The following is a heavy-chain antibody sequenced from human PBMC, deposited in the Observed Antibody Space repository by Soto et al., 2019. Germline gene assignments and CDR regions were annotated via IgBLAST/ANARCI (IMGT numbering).Heavy chain of an antibody. CDR2: INHSGST. V-gene: IGHV4-34*01. D-gene: IGHD2-2*01. CDR3: AREGRYCSSTSCYGWWFDP. Sequence: QVQLQQWGAGLLKPSETLSLTCAVYGGSFSDYYWNWIRQPPGKGLEWIGEINHSGSTNYNPSLKSRVHLSVDASKNRSSLMLSSVTAADTAVYDCAREGRYCSSTSCYGWWFDPWGQGTLVTVCS. J-gene: IGHJ5*02. CDR1: GGSFSDYY.